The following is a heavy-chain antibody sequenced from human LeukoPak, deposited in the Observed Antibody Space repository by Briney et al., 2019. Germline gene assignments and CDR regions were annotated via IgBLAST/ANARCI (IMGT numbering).Heavy chain of an antibody. V-gene: IGHV3-23*01. D-gene: IGHD3-10*01. Sequence: PGGSLRLSCAASGFSFSTYDMSWARLPPGKGLEWVSSISGSDVTTNYADSAKGRFTISRDNSKNMLYLQMNSLRAEDTALYYCVQGNALDYWGQGTLVTVSS. J-gene: IGHJ4*02. CDR2: ISGSDVTT. CDR3: VQGNALDY. CDR1: GFSFSTYD.